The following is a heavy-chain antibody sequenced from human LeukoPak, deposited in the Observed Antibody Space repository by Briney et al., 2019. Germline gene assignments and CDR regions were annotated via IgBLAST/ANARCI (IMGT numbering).Heavy chain of an antibody. CDR3: ASDGDGGY. Sequence: GGSLRLSCVGSGFSFSSYWMSWVRQAPGKGLEWVANIKQDGSEKYYVDSVKGRFTISRDNAKNSLYLQMNSLRAEDTAVYYCASDGDGGYWGQGTLVTVSS. CDR1: GFSFSSYW. CDR2: IKQDGSEK. V-gene: IGHV3-7*01. D-gene: IGHD4-17*01. J-gene: IGHJ4*02.